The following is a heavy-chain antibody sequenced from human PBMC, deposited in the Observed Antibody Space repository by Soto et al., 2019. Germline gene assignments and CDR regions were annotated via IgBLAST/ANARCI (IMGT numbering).Heavy chain of an antibody. Sequence: PSETLSLTCTVSGGSISSYYWSWIRQPPGKGLEWIGYIYYSGSTNYNPSLKSRVTISVDTSKNQFSLKLSSVTAADTAVYYCARGSYSSGWYGRSSHWFDPWGQGTLVTVSS. D-gene: IGHD6-19*01. V-gene: IGHV4-59*01. CDR2: IYYSGST. CDR3: ARGSYSSGWYGRSSHWFDP. CDR1: GGSISSYY. J-gene: IGHJ5*02.